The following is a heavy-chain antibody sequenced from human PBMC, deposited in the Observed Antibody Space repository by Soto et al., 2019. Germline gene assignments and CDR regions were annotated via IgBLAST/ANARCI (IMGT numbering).Heavy chain of an antibody. CDR2: INPNSGGT. D-gene: IGHD3-16*01. V-gene: IGHV1-2*02. CDR1: GYTFTGYQ. J-gene: IGHJ4*02. Sequence: QVQLVQSGAEVKKPGASVKVSCKASGYTFTGYQMHWVRQAPGQGLEWMGWINPNSGGTNYAQKCQGRVSMTRDTSISTAYMEVSRLRSDDTAVYFCARDANYAYDSYYFDHWGQGALVTVSS. CDR3: ARDANYAYDSYYFDH.